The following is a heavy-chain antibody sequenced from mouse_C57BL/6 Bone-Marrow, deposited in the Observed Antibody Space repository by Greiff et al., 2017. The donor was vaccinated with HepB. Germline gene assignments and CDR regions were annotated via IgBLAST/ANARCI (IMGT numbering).Heavy chain of an antibody. CDR3: ARRLDYAMDY. CDR2: ISSGGSYT. V-gene: IGHV5-6*02. J-gene: IGHJ4*01. CDR1: GFTFSSYG. Sequence: EVNVVESGGDLVKPGGSLKLSCAASGFTFSSYGMSWVRQTPDKRLEWVATISSGGSYTYYPDSVKGRFTISRDNAKNTLYLQMSSLKSEDTAMYYCARRLDYAMDYWGQGTSVTVSS.